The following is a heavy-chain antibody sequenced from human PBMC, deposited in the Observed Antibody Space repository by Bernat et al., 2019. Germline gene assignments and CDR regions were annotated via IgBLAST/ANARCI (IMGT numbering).Heavy chain of an antibody. CDR3: AHSRPYNWNAMDV. D-gene: IGHD1-20*01. Sequence: QIPLKESGPALLKPTQTLTLTCSFSTTSGVGVGWIRQPPGQALEWLALIYWNDDIRYSPSLKSRLTISKDTSKSQVVLVMTYMDPVDTATYYCAHSRPYNWNAMDVWGQGATVIVSS. CDR2: IYWNDDI. J-gene: IGHJ6*02. V-gene: IGHV2-5*01. CDR1: TTSGVG.